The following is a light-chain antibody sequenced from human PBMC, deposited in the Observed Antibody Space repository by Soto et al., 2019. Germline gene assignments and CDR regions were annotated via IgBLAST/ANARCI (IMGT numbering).Light chain of an antibody. CDR3: QQYKSYPYT. Sequence: DIPMTQSPSSLAASVGDRVTITCRASQGMSNYLAWLQQKLGKASKSLIYAAYSLQRWVPSKFSGSGSGTDFTLTISSLQPEDFATYYCQQYKSYPYTFDQGNKLEIK. CDR1: QGMSNY. V-gene: IGKV1-16*02. CDR2: AAY. J-gene: IGKJ2*01.